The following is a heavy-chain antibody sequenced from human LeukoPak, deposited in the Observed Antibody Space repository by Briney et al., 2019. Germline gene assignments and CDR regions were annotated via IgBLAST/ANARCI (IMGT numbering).Heavy chain of an antibody. Sequence: XINXXRQATGQXLEWMGWMNPNSGNTNCAQKFKGRVTMTRDTAMGTAYMELSSLTSEDTAVYYCASEKWVKREGVYYYYGITVWGQGTTVTVSS. V-gene: IGHV1-8*01. CDR3: ASEKWVKREGVYYYYGITV. CDR2: MNPNSGNT. CDR1: X. J-gene: IGHJ6*02. D-gene: IGHD1-26*01.